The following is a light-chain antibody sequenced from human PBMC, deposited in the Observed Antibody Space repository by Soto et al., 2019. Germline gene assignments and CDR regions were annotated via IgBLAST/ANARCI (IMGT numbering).Light chain of an antibody. V-gene: IGKV3-20*01. J-gene: IGKJ1*01. CDR3: QSYGRSSA. CDR1: QSVSSNY. CDR2: DAS. Sequence: EIVLTQSPGTLSLSPGERATLSCRASQSVSSNYLAWYQQKPGQAPRLLIYDASSRATGIPDRFSGSGSGTDFTLTISRLDPDDFAVYHCQSYGRSSAFCQGTKVEIE.